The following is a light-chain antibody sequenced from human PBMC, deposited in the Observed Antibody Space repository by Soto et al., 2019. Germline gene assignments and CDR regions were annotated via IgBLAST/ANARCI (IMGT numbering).Light chain of an antibody. Sequence: VLTQSPSTLSLSPGERATLSCRASQSVSSSYLAWYQQKPVQAPRLLIYGASSRATGIPARFSGSGSGTDFTLTISSLEPEDSAVYYCQQHLGLHTFGQVTKVDIK. CDR1: QSVSSSY. CDR3: QQHLGLHT. CDR2: GAS. J-gene: IGKJ1*01. V-gene: IGKV3-20*01.